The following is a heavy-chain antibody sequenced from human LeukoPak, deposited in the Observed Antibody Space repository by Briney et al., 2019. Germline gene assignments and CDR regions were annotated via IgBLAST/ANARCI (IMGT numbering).Heavy chain of an antibody. CDR2: ISSNGGST. CDR1: GFTFSSYA. Sequence: GGSLRLFCAASGFTFSSYAMHWVRQAPGKGLEYVSAISSNGGSTYYANSVKGRFTISRDNSKNTLYLQMGSLRAEDMAVYYCARDHTQYYDFWSGYSYYFDYWGQGTLVTVSS. CDR3: ARDHTQYYDFWSGYSYYFDY. D-gene: IGHD3-3*01. V-gene: IGHV3-64*01. J-gene: IGHJ4*02.